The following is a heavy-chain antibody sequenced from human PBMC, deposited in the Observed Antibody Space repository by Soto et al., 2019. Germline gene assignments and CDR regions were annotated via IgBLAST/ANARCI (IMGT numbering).Heavy chain of an antibody. D-gene: IGHD3-9*01. CDR1: GDSINNTYW. J-gene: IGHJ6*02. V-gene: IGHV4-4*02. Sequence: PSETLSLTCFVSGDSINNTYWWSWVRQAPGKGLEWIGEIYHTGGKSYMPSLKSRVTISVDTSKNQFSLKLSSVTAADTAVYYCARLPDILTGKLDVWGQGTTVTVSS. CDR2: IYHTGGK. CDR3: ARLPDILTGKLDV.